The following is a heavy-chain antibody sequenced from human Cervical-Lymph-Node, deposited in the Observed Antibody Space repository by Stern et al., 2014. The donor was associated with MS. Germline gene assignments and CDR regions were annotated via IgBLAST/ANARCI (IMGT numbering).Heavy chain of an antibody. CDR1: GGTFSKFP. CDR2: IFPVFGTP. CDR3: ALSSETSDRWYSLGYDL. J-gene: IGHJ5*02. D-gene: IGHD6-13*01. V-gene: IGHV1-69*01. Sequence: VQLVESGAEVTKPGSSVQVSCKASGGTFSKFPSSWVRQAPGQGLEWMGGIFPVFGTPTYAQEFRGRVTIPADVSTSTVYMELSSLRSDDTAVYYCALSSETSDRWYSLGYDLWGQGTLVTVSS.